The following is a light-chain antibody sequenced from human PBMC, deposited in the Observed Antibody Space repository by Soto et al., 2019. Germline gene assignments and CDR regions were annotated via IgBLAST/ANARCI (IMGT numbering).Light chain of an antibody. J-gene: IGLJ1*01. CDR2: DVS. V-gene: IGLV2-14*01. CDR1: SSDIGSYSF. CDR3: TSYKSSSTLV. Sequence: QSVLTQPASVSGSPGQSITISCIGTSSDIGSYSFVSWFQQHPGKAPKLIIYDVSDRPSGVSNRFSASKSGNTASLTISGLQADDESDSSSTSYKSSSTLVFGTGTKVTV.